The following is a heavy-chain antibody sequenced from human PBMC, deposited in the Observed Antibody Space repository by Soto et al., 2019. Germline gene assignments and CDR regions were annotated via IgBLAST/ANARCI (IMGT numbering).Heavy chain of an antibody. J-gene: IGHJ6*02. Sequence: GGSLRLSCAASGFLVSSYGMHWVRQAPGKGLEWVAVIWYDGSKKDHADSVKGRFTISSDISENTVYLQMNNLRAADTAVYYCARKGLGGSGYPEYYYYYGMDVWGQGTTVTVSS. CDR3: ARKGLGGSGYPEYYYYYGMDV. CDR2: IWYDGSKK. CDR1: GFLVSSYG. V-gene: IGHV3-33*01. D-gene: IGHD3-3*01.